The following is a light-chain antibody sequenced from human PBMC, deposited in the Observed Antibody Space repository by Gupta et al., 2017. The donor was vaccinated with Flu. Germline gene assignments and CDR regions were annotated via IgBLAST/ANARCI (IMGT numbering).Light chain of an antibody. CDR1: SSDIGGDNC. Sequence: SITISCTGTSSDIGGDNCVSWYQQPSGKAHHVMIYEVSDRPAGVANRFSGSKSGNTASLTIYGLQDEDEADYYCCSYTSISTWVFGGGTKLTVL. V-gene: IGLV2-14*01. J-gene: IGLJ3*02. CDR3: CSYTSISTWV. CDR2: EVS.